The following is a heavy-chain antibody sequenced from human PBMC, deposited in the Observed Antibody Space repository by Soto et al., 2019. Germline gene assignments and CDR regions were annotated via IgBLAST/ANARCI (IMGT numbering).Heavy chain of an antibody. D-gene: IGHD3-10*01. CDR3: ARDPSPYYYGSGSYSWFDP. Sequence: QVQLVQSGAEVKKPGSSVKVSCKASGGTFSSYAISWVRQAPGQGLEWMGGIIPIFGTANYAQKFQGRVTITADESTSTDSMELSSLRSEDTAVYYCARDPSPYYYGSGSYSWFDPWGQGTLVTVSS. V-gene: IGHV1-69*01. J-gene: IGHJ5*02. CDR1: GGTFSSYA. CDR2: IIPIFGTA.